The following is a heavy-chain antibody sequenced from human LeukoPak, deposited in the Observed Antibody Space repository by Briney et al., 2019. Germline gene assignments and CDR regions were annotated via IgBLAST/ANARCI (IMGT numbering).Heavy chain of an antibody. CDR3: ARDPVYGSGSYAFDY. D-gene: IGHD3-10*01. CDR2: IYTSGST. Sequence: SETLSLTCTVSGGSISSYYWSWIRQPAGKGLEWIGRIYTSGSTNYNPSLKSRVTMSVDTSKNQFSLKLSSVTAADTAVYYCARDPVYGSGSYAFDYWGQGTLVTVSP. CDR1: GGSISSYY. J-gene: IGHJ4*02. V-gene: IGHV4-4*07.